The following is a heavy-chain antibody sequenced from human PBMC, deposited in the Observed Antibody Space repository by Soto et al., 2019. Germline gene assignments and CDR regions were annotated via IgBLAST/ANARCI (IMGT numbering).Heavy chain of an antibody. D-gene: IGHD6-13*01. CDR3: ARMIMYSSSSFFDY. Sequence: GESLKISCKGSGYSFTSYWIGWVRQMPGKGLEWMGIIYPGDSDTRYSPSFQGQVTMTTDTSTSTAYMELRSLRSDDTAVYYCARMIMYSSSSFFDYWGQGTLVTVSS. CDR1: GYSFTSYW. V-gene: IGHV5-51*01. CDR2: IYPGDSDT. J-gene: IGHJ4*02.